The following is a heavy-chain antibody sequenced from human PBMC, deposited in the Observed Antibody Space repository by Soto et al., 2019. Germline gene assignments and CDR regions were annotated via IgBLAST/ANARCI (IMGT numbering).Heavy chain of an antibody. CDR2: ISYDGSNK. Sequence: QVQLVESGGGVVQPGRSLRLSCAASGFTFSSYAMHWVRQAPGKGLEWVAVISYDGSNKYYADSVKGRFTISRDNSKNTRYLQMNSLRAEDTAVYYCARDSAEHWRVLDYWGQGTMVTVSS. J-gene: IGHJ4*01. D-gene: IGHD6-19*01. CDR3: ARDSAEHWRVLDY. CDR1: GFTFSSYA. V-gene: IGHV3-30-3*01.